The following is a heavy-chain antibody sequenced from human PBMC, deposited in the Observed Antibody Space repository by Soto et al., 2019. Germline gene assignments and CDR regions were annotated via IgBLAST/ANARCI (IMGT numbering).Heavy chain of an antibody. J-gene: IGHJ4*02. D-gene: IGHD2-15*01. CDR1: GFTFSSYW. V-gene: IGHV3-74*01. Sequence: GGSLRLSCAASGFTFSSYWMHWVRQDPEKGLVWVSRINGDGISTSYADSVKGRFTISRDNAKDTLYLHMNSLGAEDTAVYYCARISQGTYCRGGNCYSDYWGQGTLVTVSS. CDR2: INGDGIST. CDR3: ARISQGTYCRGGNCYSDY.